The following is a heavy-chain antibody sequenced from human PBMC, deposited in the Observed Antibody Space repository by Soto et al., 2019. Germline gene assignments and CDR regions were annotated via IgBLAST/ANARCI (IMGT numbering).Heavy chain of an antibody. V-gene: IGHV3-73*01. D-gene: IGHD1-26*01. CDR1: GFNFSVSS. CDR2: IRSKAKDYAT. Sequence: EVQLVESGGGLVQPGGSVKRSCAASGFNFSVSSMHWVRQASGKGLEWVGRIRSKAKDYATAYVESVKGRYAISRDDSTHTMYLQMSSLRTEDTVMYYCAIEGAGFGQWCQGNLVTVSS. J-gene: IGHJ4*02. CDR3: AIEGAGFGQ.